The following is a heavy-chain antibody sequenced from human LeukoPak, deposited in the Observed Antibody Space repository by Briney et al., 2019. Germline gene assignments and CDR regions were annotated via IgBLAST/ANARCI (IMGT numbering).Heavy chain of an antibody. Sequence: ASVKVSCKASGFTFINYYMHWVRQAPGQGLEWLGIINLSGGSTHYPQKFQDRVTMTRDTSTSTVYMELSSLRSEDTAVYYCARDLDYGEKAEDYWGQGALVTVSS. D-gene: IGHD4/OR15-4a*01. V-gene: IGHV1-46*01. CDR2: INLSGGST. CDR3: ARDLDYGEKAEDY. CDR1: GFTFINYY. J-gene: IGHJ4*02.